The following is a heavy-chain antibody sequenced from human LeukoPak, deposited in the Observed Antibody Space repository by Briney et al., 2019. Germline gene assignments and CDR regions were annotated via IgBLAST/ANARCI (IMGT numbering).Heavy chain of an antibody. CDR2: INHSGST. J-gene: IGHJ4*02. CDR1: GGSFSGYY. Sequence: SETLSLTCAVYGGSFSGYYWSWIRQPPGKGLEWIGEINHSGSTYYNPSLKSRVTISVDTSKNQFSLKLSSVTAADTAVYYCARGRGGSGSYTPRRQYYFDYWGQGTLVTVSS. D-gene: IGHD1-26*01. CDR3: ARGRGGSGSYTPRRQYYFDY. V-gene: IGHV4-34*01.